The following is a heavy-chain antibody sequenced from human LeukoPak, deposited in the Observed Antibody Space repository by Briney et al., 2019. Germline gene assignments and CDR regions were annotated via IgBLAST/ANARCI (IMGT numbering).Heavy chain of an antibody. J-gene: IGHJ4*02. D-gene: IGHD2-15*01. CDR2: INPHNGDT. CDR1: GYTFIGYY. Sequence: ASVKVSCKASGYTFIGYYLHWVRQAPGQGHEWMGWINPHNGDTNYAQKFQGRVTMTRDTSITTAYMDLSRLKSDDTAVYYCATVRDIVVGGGPYYFDYWGQGTLVTVSS. V-gene: IGHV1-2*02. CDR3: ATVRDIVVGGGPYYFDY.